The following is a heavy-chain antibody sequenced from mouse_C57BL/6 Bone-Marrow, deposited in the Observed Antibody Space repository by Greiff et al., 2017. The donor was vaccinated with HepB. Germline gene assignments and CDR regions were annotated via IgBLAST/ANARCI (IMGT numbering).Heavy chain of an antibody. J-gene: IGHJ2*01. V-gene: IGHV6-3*01. CDR3: TGEGVTTLFFDY. D-gene: IGHD2-2*01. CDR1: GFTFSNYW. Sequence: EVKLVESGGGLVQPGGSMKLSCVASGFTFSNYWMNWVRQSPEKGLEWVAQIRLKSDNYATHYAESVKGRFTISRDDSKSSVYLQMNNLRAEDTGIYYCTGEGVTTLFFDYWGQGTTLTVSS. CDR2: IRLKSDNYAT.